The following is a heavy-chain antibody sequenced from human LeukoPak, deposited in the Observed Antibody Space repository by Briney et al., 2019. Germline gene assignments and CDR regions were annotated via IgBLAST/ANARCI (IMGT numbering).Heavy chain of an antibody. V-gene: IGHV3-20*04. CDR3: ARERITGTTSYFDY. CDR1: GFTFDDYG. J-gene: IGHJ4*02. D-gene: IGHD1-7*01. Sequence: GGSLRLSCAASGFTFDDYGMSWVRQAPGKWLEWVSGINWNGGSTCYADSVKGRFTISIDNAKNSMYLEMNSLRAEDTALYYCARERITGTTSYFDYWGQGTLVTVSS. CDR2: INWNGGST.